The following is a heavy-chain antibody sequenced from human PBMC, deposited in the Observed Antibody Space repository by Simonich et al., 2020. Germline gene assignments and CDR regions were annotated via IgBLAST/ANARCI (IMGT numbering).Heavy chain of an antibody. D-gene: IGHD2-21*01. CDR2: NNPYSGGT. CDR1: GYTFTGYY. V-gene: IGHV1-2*02. Sequence: QVQLVQSGAEVKKPGASVKVSCKASGYTFTGYYMHWVRQAPGQGLEGLGWNNPYSGGTTYAKKFQGRVTMTRDTSISTVYMELSRLRSDDTAVYYCARNGLVGILKAFDIWGQGTMVTVSS. CDR3: ARNGLVGILKAFDI. J-gene: IGHJ3*02.